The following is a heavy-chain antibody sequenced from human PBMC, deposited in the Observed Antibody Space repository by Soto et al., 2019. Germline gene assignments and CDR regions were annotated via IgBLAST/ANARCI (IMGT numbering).Heavy chain of an antibody. CDR2: ISSTTNYI. Sequence: GSLRLSCAASGFTFSRYSMNWVRQAPGKGLEWVSSISSTTNYIYYADSMKGRFTVSRDNAKNSVYLGMNSLRAEDTAVYYCAREAYYDFWSGSFYYYYGMDVWGQGTTVTVSS. CDR3: AREAYYDFWSGSFYYYYGMDV. CDR1: GFTFSRYS. J-gene: IGHJ6*02. D-gene: IGHD3-3*01. V-gene: IGHV3-21*01.